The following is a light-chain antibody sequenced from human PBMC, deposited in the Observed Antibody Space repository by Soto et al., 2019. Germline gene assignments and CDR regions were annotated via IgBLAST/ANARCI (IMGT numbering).Light chain of an antibody. CDR2: GAS. V-gene: IGKV3-20*01. Sequence: EIVLTKSPGSLSLSPGERATLSCRASQSISSNKLAWYQHNPGQAPRLLIYGASSRATGIPDRFSGSGSGTDFTLTISRLEPEDFVLYYCQQYGSSPKTFGQGTKVDIK. CDR3: QQYGSSPKT. CDR1: QSISSNK. J-gene: IGKJ1*01.